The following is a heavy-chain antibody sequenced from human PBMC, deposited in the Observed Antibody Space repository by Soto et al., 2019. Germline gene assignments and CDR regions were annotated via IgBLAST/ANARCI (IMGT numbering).Heavy chain of an antibody. Sequence: EVQLVESGGGLVQPGGSLRLSCAASGFSISDCSMNWVRRAPGKGREWISYISTNNDAIYYADSVKGRFTISRDNAKNSLYLQMNSLRAEDTALYYCASVLGSRRSGSYPSYWGQGTLVTVSS. CDR1: GFSISDCS. J-gene: IGHJ4*02. V-gene: IGHV3-48*01. D-gene: IGHD3-10*01. CDR3: ASVLGSRRSGSYPSY. CDR2: ISTNNDAI.